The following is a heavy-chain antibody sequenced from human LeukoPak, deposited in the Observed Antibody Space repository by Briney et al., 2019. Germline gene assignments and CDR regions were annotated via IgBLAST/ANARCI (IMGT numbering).Heavy chain of an antibody. CDR1: GYTFTGYY. CDR2: INPNSGGT. D-gene: IGHD3-10*01. CDR3: ATLEFGELFTATDY. J-gene: IGHJ4*02. V-gene: IGHV1-2*02. Sequence: EASVKVSCKASGYTFTGYYMHWVRQAPGQGLEWMGWINPNSGGTSYAQKFQGRVTMTRDTSISTAYMELSRLRSDDTAVYYCATLEFGELFTATDYWGQGTLVTVSS.